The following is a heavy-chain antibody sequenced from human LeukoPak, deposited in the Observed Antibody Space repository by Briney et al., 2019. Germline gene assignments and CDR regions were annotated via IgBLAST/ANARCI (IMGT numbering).Heavy chain of an antibody. V-gene: IGHV3-23*01. CDR1: GFTFSNYA. Sequence: PGGSLRLSCAASGFTFSNYAMSWVRQAPGKGLEWVSGISGSGGNTYYADSVKGRFTISRDNSKNTLYLQMNSLRAEDTAVYYCAKKGGYTYDYPLGYWGQGTLVTVSS. J-gene: IGHJ4*02. CDR3: AKKGGYTYDYPLGY. D-gene: IGHD5-18*01. CDR2: ISGSGGNT.